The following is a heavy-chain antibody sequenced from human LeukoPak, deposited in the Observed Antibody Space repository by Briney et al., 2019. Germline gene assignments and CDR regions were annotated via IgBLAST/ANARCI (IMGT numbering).Heavy chain of an antibody. D-gene: IGHD6-19*01. CDR2: ISRTSRYI. V-gene: IGHV3-21*01. CDR3: AREVADYFDY. Sequence: GSLRLSCAASGFTFSSYTMNWVRQAPGKGLEWVSSISRTSRYIYYADSVKGRFTISRDNPKNSLYLQMNSLRAEDTAVYYCAREVADYFDYWGQGTLVTVSS. J-gene: IGHJ4*02. CDR1: GFTFSSYT.